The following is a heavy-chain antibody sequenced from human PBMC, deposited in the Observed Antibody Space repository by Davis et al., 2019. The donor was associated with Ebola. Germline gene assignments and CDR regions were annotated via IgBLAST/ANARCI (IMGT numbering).Heavy chain of an antibody. V-gene: IGHV4-34*01. D-gene: IGHD4-23*01. CDR1: GGSFSGYY. CDR3: ARDGTYGGNEGDYFDY. Sequence: MPSETLSLTCAVYGGSFSGYYWSWIRQPPGKGLEWIGEINHSGSTNYNPSLKSRVTISVDTSKNQLSLKLSSVTAADTAVYYCARDGTYGGNEGDYFDYWGQGTLVTVSS. CDR2: INHSGST. J-gene: IGHJ4*02.